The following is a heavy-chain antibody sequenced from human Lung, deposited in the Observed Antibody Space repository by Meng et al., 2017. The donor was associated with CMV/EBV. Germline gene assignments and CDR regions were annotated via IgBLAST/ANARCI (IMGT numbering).Heavy chain of an antibody. D-gene: IGHD3-10*01. CDR3: ARDDYGSGSYYNGAWFDP. V-gene: IGHV3-21*01. CDR1: GFTFSSYS. CDR2: ISSSSSYI. Sequence: SCAASGFTFSSYSMNWVRQAPGKGLEWVSSISSSSSYIYYADSVKGRFTISRDNAKNSLYLQMNSLRAEDTAVYYCARDDYGSGSYYNGAWFDPWGEGNXVNVAS. J-gene: IGHJ5*02.